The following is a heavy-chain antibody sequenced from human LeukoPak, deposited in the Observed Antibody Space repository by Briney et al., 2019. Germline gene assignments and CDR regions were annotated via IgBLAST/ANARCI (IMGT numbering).Heavy chain of an antibody. V-gene: IGHV3-30*03. CDR1: GFTFSSYG. Sequence: GGSPRLSCAASGFTFSSYGMHWVRQAPGKGLEWMAVISYDGGNKYYADSVKGRFAISRDNSKNTLYLQMNSLRAEDTAVYYCARDGIALAPIPTEDNPADYYMDVWGKGTTVTVSS. D-gene: IGHD4-17*01. J-gene: IGHJ6*03. CDR3: ARDGIALAPIPTEDNPADYYMDV. CDR2: ISYDGGNK.